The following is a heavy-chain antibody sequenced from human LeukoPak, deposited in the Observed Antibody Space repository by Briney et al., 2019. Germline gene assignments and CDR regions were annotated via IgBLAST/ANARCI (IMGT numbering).Heavy chain of an antibody. J-gene: IGHJ3*02. CDR3: ARGGAGGAFDI. D-gene: IGHD1-14*01. Sequence: SETLSLTCTVSGGSISGHYWSWIRQPPGKGLEWIGYIYYSGSTNYKPSLKSRVTISVDTSKNHFSLKLNSVTAADTAVYYCARGGAGGAFDIWGQGTMVTGSS. CDR1: GGSISGHY. V-gene: IGHV4-59*11. CDR2: IYYSGST.